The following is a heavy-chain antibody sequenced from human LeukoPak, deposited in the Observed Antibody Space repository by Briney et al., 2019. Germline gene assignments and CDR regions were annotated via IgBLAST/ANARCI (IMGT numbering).Heavy chain of an antibody. V-gene: IGHV3-9*01. CDR2: ISWKSGSI. Sequence: PGGSVTLSCAASGFTFDDYAMHWVRQAPGKGLEWVAWISWKSGSIGYADSVKGRFTISRDNAKNSLYLQMNRLRADDRALFYCANDRYGDYAYSGFDYWGQGTLVTVSS. CDR1: GFTFDDYA. J-gene: IGHJ4*02. CDR3: ANDRYGDYAYSGFDY. D-gene: IGHD4-17*01.